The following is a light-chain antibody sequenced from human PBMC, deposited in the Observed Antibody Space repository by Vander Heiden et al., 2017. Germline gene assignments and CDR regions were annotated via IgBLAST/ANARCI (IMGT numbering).Light chain of an antibody. CDR1: SGNLASNY. CDR3: QTYDSGNVV. CDR2: EDN. J-gene: IGLJ2*01. V-gene: IGLV6-57*01. Sequence: NFMLTQPHSVSESPGQTVTISCTRSSGNLASNYVQWYQQRPGSSPTTVIYEDNRRPSGVPDRFSGSIDRSSNSASLTISGLKTEDETDYYCQTYDSGNVVFGGGTKLTVL.